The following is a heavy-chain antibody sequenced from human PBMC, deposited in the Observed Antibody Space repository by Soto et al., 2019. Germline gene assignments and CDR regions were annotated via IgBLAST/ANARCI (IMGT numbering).Heavy chain of an antibody. CDR3: ARGFSNSVTTRFDS. CDR1: GGSFSGYY. J-gene: IGHJ4*02. V-gene: IGHV4-34*01. Sequence: PSETLSLTCAVYGGSFSGYYWSRIRQPPGKGLEWIGEIYHSGSTNYNPSLKSRVTISVDTSKNQFSLKLTSMTAADTGVYYCARGFSNSVTTRFDSWGQGTLVTVSS. D-gene: IGHD4-17*01. CDR2: IYHSGST.